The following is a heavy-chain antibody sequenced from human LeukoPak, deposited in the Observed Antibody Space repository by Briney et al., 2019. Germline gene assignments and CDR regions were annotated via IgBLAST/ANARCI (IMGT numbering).Heavy chain of an antibody. V-gene: IGHV3-9*01. J-gene: IGHJ4*02. CDR1: GFTFSDYY. D-gene: IGHD3-22*01. CDR2: ISWNSGSI. CDR3: AKDIVPEYDSSGLRFDY. Sequence: GGSLRLSCAASGFTFSDYYMSWIRQAPGKGLEWVSGISWNSGSIGYADSVKGRFTISRDNAKNSLYLQMNSLRAEDTALYYCAKDIVPEYDSSGLRFDYWGQGTLVTVSS.